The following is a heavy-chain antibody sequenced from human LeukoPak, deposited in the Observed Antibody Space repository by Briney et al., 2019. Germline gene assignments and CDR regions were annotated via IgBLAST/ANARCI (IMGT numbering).Heavy chain of an antibody. CDR2: ISYDGSNK. D-gene: IGHD4-17*01. CDR1: GFTFSSYA. CDR3: ARGFYGDYLYYFDY. Sequence: GGSLRLSRAASGFTFSSYAMHWVRQAPGKGLEWVAVISYDGSNKYYADSVKGRFTISRDNSKNTLYLQMNSLRAEDTAMYYCARGFYGDYLYYFDYWGQGTLVTVSS. V-gene: IGHV3-30-3*01. J-gene: IGHJ4*02.